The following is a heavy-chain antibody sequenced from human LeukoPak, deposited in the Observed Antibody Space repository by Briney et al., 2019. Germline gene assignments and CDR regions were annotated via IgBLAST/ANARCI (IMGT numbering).Heavy chain of an antibody. D-gene: IGHD3-22*01. CDR2: ISWNSGSI. J-gene: IGHJ4*02. CDR1: GFTFDDYA. CDR3: AKDITTMIVNGYFDY. Sequence: GGSLRLSCAASGFTFDDYAMHWVRQAPGKGLEGVSGISWNSGSIDYADSVKGRFTISRDNPKNSLYLQMNTLRAEDMALYYCAKDITTMIVNGYFDYWGQGTLVTVSS. V-gene: IGHV3-9*03.